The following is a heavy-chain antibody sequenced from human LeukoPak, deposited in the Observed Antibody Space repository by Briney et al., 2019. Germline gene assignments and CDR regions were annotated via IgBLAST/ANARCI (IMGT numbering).Heavy chain of an antibody. CDR3: AREGIVVAGYAFDY. Sequence: SETLSLTCTVSGGSISSCDSNWSWIPPHPGKGLEWIGYIYYRGSTHYNPSLRSRVTKSVDTTMNQSSLKLSSVTAAVSAGYYCAREGIVVAGYAFDYWGQGTLVTVSS. V-gene: IGHV4-31*03. D-gene: IGHD6-19*01. CDR1: GGSISSCDSN. CDR2: IYYRGST. J-gene: IGHJ4*02.